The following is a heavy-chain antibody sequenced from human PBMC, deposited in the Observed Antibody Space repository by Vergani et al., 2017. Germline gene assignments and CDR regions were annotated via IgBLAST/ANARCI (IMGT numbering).Heavy chain of an antibody. CDR1: GFTFDDYA. CDR2: ISWNSGSI. D-gene: IGHD6-19*01. J-gene: IGHJ4*02. V-gene: IGHV3-9*01. CDR3: AKVLGSSGWYWGGGYFDY. Sequence: EVQLVESGGGLVQPGRSLRLSCAASGFTFDDYAMHWVRQAPGKGLEWVSGISWNSGSIGYADSVKGRFTISRDNAKNSLYLQMNSLRAEDTALYYCAKVLGSSGWYWGGGYFDYWGQGTLVTVSS.